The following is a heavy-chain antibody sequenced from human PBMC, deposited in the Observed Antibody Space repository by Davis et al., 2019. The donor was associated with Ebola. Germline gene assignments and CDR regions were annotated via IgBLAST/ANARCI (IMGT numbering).Heavy chain of an antibody. Sequence: ASVKVSCKASGYTFTGYYMHWVRQAPGQGLEWMGWMNPDSGKTLYAQKFQGRLSFSAESSISAAYMDLSGLKFEDTAVYYCARGSVAGDYWGQGTLVTVSS. CDR3: ARGSVAGDY. CDR1: GYTFTGYY. CDR2: MNPDSGKT. J-gene: IGHJ4*02. V-gene: IGHV1-8*03. D-gene: IGHD6-19*01.